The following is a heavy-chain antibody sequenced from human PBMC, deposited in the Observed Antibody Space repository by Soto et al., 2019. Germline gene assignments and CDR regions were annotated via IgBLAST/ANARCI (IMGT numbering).Heavy chain of an antibody. D-gene: IGHD5-18*01. J-gene: IGHJ4*02. Sequence: WWGRQAPGKGLEWVAMTTQDGSGKHYVDSVKGRFTISRDSAKNSMYLQMNSLTVEDTAMYYCASLDTAMIKTAGYWGQGTQVTVSS. CDR2: TTQDGSGK. V-gene: IGHV3-7*01. CDR3: ASLDTAMIKTAGY.